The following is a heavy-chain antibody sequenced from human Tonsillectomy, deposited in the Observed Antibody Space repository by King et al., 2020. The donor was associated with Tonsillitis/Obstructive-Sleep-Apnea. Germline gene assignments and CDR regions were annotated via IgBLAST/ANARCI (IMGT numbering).Heavy chain of an antibody. D-gene: IGHD3-16*01. Sequence: QLQESGPGLVKSSQTLSLTCTVSGGSISSGGYYWSWIRQHPGKGLEWIGYIYYNVRTHYNPSLRSPLSISADTSKNQFSLNLSSVTAADTAVYYCASGFQQPGHYDRNAQVAFDIWGKGTMVTVSS. CDR2: IYYNVRT. CDR3: ASGFQQPGHYDRNAQVAFDI. CDR1: GGSISSGGYY. J-gene: IGHJ3*02. V-gene: IGHV4-31*01.